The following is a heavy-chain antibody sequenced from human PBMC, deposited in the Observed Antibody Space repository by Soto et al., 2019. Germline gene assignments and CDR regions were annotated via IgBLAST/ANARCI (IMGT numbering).Heavy chain of an antibody. D-gene: IGHD2-21*02. Sequence: ASVKVSCKASGYTFTGYYMHWVRQAPGQGLEWMGWINPNSGGTNYAQKFQGRVTMTRDTSISTAYMELSRLRSDDTAVYYCARDLGGDSSNLALYFDYWGQGTLVTVSS. CDR3: ARDLGGDSSNLALYFDY. J-gene: IGHJ4*02. CDR2: INPNSGGT. CDR1: GYTFTGYY. V-gene: IGHV1-2*02.